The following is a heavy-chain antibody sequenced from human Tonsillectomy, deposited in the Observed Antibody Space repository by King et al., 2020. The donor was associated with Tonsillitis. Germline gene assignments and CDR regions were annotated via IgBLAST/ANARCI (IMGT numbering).Heavy chain of an antibody. D-gene: IGHD3-22*01. J-gene: IGHJ4*02. CDR1: GYSFTSYW. CDR2: IYPGDSDT. Sequence: VQLVESGAEVKKPGESLKISCKGSGYSFTSYWIGWVRQMPGKGLEWMGIIYPGDSDTRYSPSFQGQVTISADKSISTAYLQWSSLKASDTAMYYCARGEEGYYYDSSGEYYFDYWGQGTLVTVSS. CDR3: ARGEEGYYYDSSGEYYFDY. V-gene: IGHV5-51*01.